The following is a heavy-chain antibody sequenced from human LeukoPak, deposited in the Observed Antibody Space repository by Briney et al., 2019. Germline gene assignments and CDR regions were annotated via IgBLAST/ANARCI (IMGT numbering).Heavy chain of an antibody. D-gene: IGHD5-18*01. J-gene: IGHJ4*02. V-gene: IGHV4-34*01. CDR1: GGSFSGYY. CDR2: INHSGST. Sequence: SETLSLTCAVYGGSFSGYYWSWIRQPPGKGLEWIGEINHSGSTNYNPSLKSRVTISVDTSKNQFPLKLSSVTAADTAVYYCARVDTAMATDYWGQGTLVTVSS. CDR3: ARVDTAMATDY.